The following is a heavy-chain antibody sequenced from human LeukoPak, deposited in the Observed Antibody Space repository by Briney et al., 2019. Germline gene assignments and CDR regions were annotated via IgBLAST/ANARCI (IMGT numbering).Heavy chain of an antibody. CDR2: ISAYHGNT. V-gene: IGHV1-18*01. D-gene: IGHD3-10*01. J-gene: IGHJ4*02. Sequence: ASVKVSCKASGYTFTSYGISWVRQAPGQGLEWMGWISAYHGNTNYAQKLQGRVTMTTDTSTSTAYMELRSLRSDDTAVYYCARVGRGYYGSGSLDYWGQGTLVTASS. CDR1: GYTFTSYG. CDR3: ARVGRGYYGSGSLDY.